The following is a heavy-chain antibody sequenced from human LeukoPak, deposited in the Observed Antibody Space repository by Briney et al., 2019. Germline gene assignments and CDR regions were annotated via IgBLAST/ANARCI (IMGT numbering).Heavy chain of an antibody. J-gene: IGHJ6*03. CDR2: IRYDGSKK. CDR1: GFTFSSYG. Sequence: GGSLRLSCAASGFTFSSYGMHWVRQAPGKGLEWVAFIRYDGSKKYYTDSVKGRFTISRDNSKNTLYLQMNSLSAEDTAFYYCAKEELRRITMWGYMDVWGKGTTVTVSS. D-gene: IGHD3-10*02. V-gene: IGHV3-30*02. CDR3: AKEELRRITMWGYMDV.